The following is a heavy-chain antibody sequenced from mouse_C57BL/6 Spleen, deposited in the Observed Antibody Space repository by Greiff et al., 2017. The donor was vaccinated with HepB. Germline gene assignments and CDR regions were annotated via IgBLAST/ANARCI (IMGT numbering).Heavy chain of an antibody. CDR1: GYTFTSYG. V-gene: IGHV1-81*01. CDR2: IYPRSGNT. CDR3: ARQDFYDSAY. D-gene: IGHD2-3*01. Sequence: QVQLQQSGAELARPGASVKLSCKASGYTFTSYGISWVKQRTGQGLEWIGEIYPRSGNTYYNEKFKGKATLTADKSSSTAYMELRSLTSEDSAVYFCARQDFYDSAYWGQGTLVTVSA. J-gene: IGHJ3*01.